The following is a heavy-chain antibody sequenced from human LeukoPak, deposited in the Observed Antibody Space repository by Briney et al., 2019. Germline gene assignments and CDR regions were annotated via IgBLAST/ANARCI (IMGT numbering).Heavy chain of an antibody. CDR3: APQQTYSPYNWFDP. V-gene: IGHV3-74*03. D-gene: IGHD5-12*01. J-gene: IGHJ5*02. Sequence: GGSLRLSCVGSGFTFSNYWMHWVRQAPGTGLVWVSRIHPDGSITTYADSVKGRFTISRDNAKNTPYLQMNSLRAEDTAVYYCAPQQTYSPYNWFDPWGQGTLVTVSS. CDR1: GFTFSNYW. CDR2: IHPDGSIT.